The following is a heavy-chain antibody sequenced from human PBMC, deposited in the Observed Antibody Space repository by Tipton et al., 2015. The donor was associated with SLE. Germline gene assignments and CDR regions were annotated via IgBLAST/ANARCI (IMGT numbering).Heavy chain of an antibody. CDR1: GGSFSGYY. Sequence: LSLTCALYGGSFSGYYWNWIRQPPGKGLEWVSSITGSGGDSDYADSVKGRFTISRDNSKNTLYLQMNSLTADDTAVYYCAKHGVDIPTTAGWGLGTLVTVSS. J-gene: IGHJ4*02. V-gene: IGHV3-23*01. CDR2: ITGSGGDS. CDR3: AKHGVDIPTTAG. D-gene: IGHD3-16*02.